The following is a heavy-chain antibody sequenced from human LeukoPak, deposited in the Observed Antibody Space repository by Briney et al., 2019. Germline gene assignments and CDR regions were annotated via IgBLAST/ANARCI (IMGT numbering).Heavy chain of an antibody. CDR3: ARRRFELDI. Sequence: PGGSLRLSCVVSGFTFTSYAMTWVRQAPGKGLEWVSAIRGGGDFTYYADSVKGRFTISRDNSKNPLYLQLHSLRAEDTAVYYCARRRFELDIWGLGTMVSVSS. CDR2: IRGGGDFT. J-gene: IGHJ3*02. CDR1: GFTFTSYA. V-gene: IGHV3-23*01. D-gene: IGHD3-9*01.